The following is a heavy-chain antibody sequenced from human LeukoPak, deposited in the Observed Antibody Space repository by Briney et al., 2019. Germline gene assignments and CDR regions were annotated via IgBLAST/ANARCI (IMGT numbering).Heavy chain of an antibody. J-gene: IGHJ4*02. Sequence: PSETLSLTCTVSGGSISSSSYYWGWIRQPPGKGLEWIGSIYYSGSTYYNPSLKSRVTISVGTSKNQFSLKLSSVTAADTAVYYCAREEGQQWLVNYWGQGTLVTVSS. CDR3: AREEGQQWLVNY. V-gene: IGHV4-39*02. CDR1: GGSISSSSYY. CDR2: IYYSGST. D-gene: IGHD6-19*01.